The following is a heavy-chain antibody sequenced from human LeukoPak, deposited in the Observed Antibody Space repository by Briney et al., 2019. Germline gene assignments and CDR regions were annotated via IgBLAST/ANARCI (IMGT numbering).Heavy chain of an antibody. V-gene: IGHV3-23*01. Sequence: PGGSLRLSCAASGFTFSSYVMSWVRQAPGKGLEWVSAISGSGGSTYYADSVKGRFTISRDNSKNTLYLQMNSLRAEDTAVYYCAKRVLLWFGESPGPFDYWGQGTLVTVSS. J-gene: IGHJ4*02. CDR3: AKRVLLWFGESPGPFDY. CDR1: GFTFSSYV. CDR2: ISGSGGST. D-gene: IGHD3-10*01.